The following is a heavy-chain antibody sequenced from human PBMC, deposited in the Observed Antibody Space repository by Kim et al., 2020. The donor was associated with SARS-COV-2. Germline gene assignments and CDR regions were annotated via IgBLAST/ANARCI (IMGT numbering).Heavy chain of an antibody. CDR1: GLTLSHDC. Sequence: GGSLRLSCAASGLTLSHDCMSWVRQAPGKGLECVARFEMEAHGDTVDYAPRVLGRFTMSSVDSRIMNYMLMKSLKTDATDLYYWDIDRSGIGVGVMD. D-gene: IGHD3-10*01. CDR2: FEMEAHGDTV. CDR3: DIDRSGIGVGVMD. J-gene: IGHJ6*03. V-gene: IGHV3-15*04.